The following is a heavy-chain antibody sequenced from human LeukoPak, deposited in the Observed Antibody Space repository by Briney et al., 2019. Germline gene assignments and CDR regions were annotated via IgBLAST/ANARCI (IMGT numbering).Heavy chain of an antibody. V-gene: IGHV6-1*01. D-gene: IGHD2-15*01. CDR3: TRGAAGAFDI. CDR1: GNSVSSNTAA. J-gene: IGHJ3*02. CDR2: TYYRSKWYN. Sequence: SQTLSLTCAISGNSVSSNTAAWNWIRQSPSRGLEWLGRTYYRSKWYNDYTVSVKSRITVNPDTSKNQFSLQLNSVTPEDTAVYFCTRGAAGAFDIWGQGTMVTVSS.